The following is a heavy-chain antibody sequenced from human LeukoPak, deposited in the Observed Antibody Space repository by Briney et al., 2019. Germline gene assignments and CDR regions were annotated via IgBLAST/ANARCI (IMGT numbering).Heavy chain of an antibody. V-gene: IGHV3-11*01. CDR1: GFTFSDYY. CDR3: ASPGVSVVVPAYFDY. CDR2: ISSSGSTI. D-gene: IGHD2-2*01. Sequence: GGSLRLSCAASGFTFSDYYMSWNRQAPGKGLEWVSYISSSGSTIYYADSVKGRFTISRDNAKNSLYLQMNSLRAEDTAVYYCASPGVSVVVPAYFDYWGQGTLVTVSS. J-gene: IGHJ4*02.